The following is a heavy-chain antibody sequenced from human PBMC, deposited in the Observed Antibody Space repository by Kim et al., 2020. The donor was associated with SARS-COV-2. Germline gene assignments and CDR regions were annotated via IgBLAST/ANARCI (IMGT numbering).Heavy chain of an antibody. CDR1: GGTFSSYA. Sequence: SVKVSCKASGGTFSSYAISWVRQAPGQGLEWMGGIIPIFGTTNYAQKFQGRVTITADESTSTAYMELSSLRSEDTAVYYCARGAGRSYLESEYLQHWGQGTLVTVSS. D-gene: IGHD1-26*01. CDR2: IIPIFGTT. J-gene: IGHJ1*01. V-gene: IGHV1-69*13. CDR3: ARGAGRSYLESEYLQH.